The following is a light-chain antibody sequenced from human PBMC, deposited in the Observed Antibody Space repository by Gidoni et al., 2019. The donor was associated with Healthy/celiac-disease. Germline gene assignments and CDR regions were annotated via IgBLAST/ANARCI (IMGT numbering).Light chain of an antibody. CDR2: DAS. CDR1: QDISNY. CDR3: QQCDSIPRT. Sequence: DIQMTQSPSSLSASVGDRVTITCRASQDISNYLNWYQQKPGKAPKLLIYDASSLETGVPSRFSGSGSGTDFTFTISSLQPEDIATYYCQQCDSIPRTFGQGTKVEIK. J-gene: IGKJ1*01. V-gene: IGKV1-33*01.